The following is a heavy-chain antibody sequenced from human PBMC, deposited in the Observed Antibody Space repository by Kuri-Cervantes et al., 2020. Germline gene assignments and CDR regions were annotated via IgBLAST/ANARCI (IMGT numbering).Heavy chain of an antibody. J-gene: IGHJ4*02. CDR2: ISGSGGST. CDR1: GFTFSSYG. CDR3: AKAGGRSSGWYEGYYFDY. D-gene: IGHD6-19*01. Sequence: GGSLRLSCAASGFTFSSYGMHWVRQAPGKGLEWVSAISGSGGSTYYADSVKGRFTISRDNSKNTLYLQMNSLRAEDTAVYYCAKAGGRSSGWYEGYYFDYWGQGTLVTVSS. V-gene: IGHV3-23*01.